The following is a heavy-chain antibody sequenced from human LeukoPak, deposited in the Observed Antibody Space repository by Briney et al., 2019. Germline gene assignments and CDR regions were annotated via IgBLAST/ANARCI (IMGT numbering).Heavy chain of an antibody. D-gene: IGHD2-15*01. Sequence: PGGSLRLSCAASGFTFSSYSMQWVRQAPGKGLVWVSRINGDGSSTTFADSVKGRFTISRDTAKNTLYLQMNSLRAEDTAVYYCARTRCGGSCFFDAFDLWGLGTMVTVSS. CDR2: INGDGSST. CDR3: ARTRCGGSCFFDAFDL. CDR1: GFTFSSYS. J-gene: IGHJ3*01. V-gene: IGHV3-74*01.